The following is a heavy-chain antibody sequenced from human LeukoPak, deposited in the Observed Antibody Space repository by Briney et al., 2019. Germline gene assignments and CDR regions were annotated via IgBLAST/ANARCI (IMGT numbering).Heavy chain of an antibody. J-gene: IGHJ5*02. CDR1: GGSLSSYY. CDR2: IYYSGGT. D-gene: IGHD3-10*01. Sequence: SETLSPTCPVSGGSLSSYYWGWIRQPPGKGLGWIGYIYYSGGTNYNPSLKSRVTISVDTSKNQFSLKLTSVTAADTAVYYCARGQLGSGMDDPWGQGTLVTVSS. V-gene: IGHV4-59*01. CDR3: ARGQLGSGMDDP.